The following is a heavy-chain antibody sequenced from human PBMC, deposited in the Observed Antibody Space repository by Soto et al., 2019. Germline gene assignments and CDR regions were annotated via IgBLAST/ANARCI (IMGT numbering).Heavy chain of an antibody. V-gene: IGHV3-30*18. CDR3: AKLIEYCSGGSCHENYFDY. Sequence: GGSLRLSCAASGFTFSSYGMHWVRQAPGKGLEWVAVISYDGSNKYYADSVKGRFTISRDNSKNTLYLQMNSLRAEDTAVYYCAKLIEYCSGGSCHENYFDYWGQGTLVTISS. CDR2: ISYDGSNK. CDR1: GFTFSSYG. D-gene: IGHD2-15*01. J-gene: IGHJ4*02.